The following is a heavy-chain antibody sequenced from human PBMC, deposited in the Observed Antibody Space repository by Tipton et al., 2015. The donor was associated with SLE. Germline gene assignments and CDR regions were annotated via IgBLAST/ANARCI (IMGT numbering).Heavy chain of an antibody. CDR1: GFTFSSYT. CDR3: AKGLGGAFDY. V-gene: IGHV3-30-3*01. Sequence: SLRLSCAASGFTFSSYTMHWVRQAPGKGLEWVAVISYDGSKKYFADSVKGRFTISRDNSKRMLYLQMSSLRVEDTSVYYCAKGLGGAFDYWGQGTLVTASS. D-gene: IGHD4-17*01. J-gene: IGHJ4*02. CDR2: ISYDGSKK.